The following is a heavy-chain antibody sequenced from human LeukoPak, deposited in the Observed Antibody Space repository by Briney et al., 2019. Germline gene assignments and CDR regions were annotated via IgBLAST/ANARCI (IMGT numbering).Heavy chain of an antibody. J-gene: IGHJ4*02. Sequence: TGGSLRLSCAASGFTFSDYDMHWVRQATGKGLEWVSAIGTAGDTYYTGPVKGRFTISRENVKNSLYLQMNSLRAGDTAVYYCARVAKERVGGVYYFDYWGQGTLVTVSS. CDR1: GFTFSDYD. CDR2: IGTAGDT. D-gene: IGHD1-1*01. V-gene: IGHV3-13*01. CDR3: ARVAKERVGGVYYFDY.